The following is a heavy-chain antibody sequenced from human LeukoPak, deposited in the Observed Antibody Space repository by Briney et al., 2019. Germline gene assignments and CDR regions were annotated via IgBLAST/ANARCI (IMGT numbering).Heavy chain of an antibody. J-gene: IGHJ6*03. D-gene: IGHD1-26*01. CDR3: ARGFSWESLGYYMYV. CDR2: IIYSGST. Sequence: TDTLSLICAVYGGSFSGYYWSRIRQPPGKGLEWIGEIIYSGSTNHNPSLKSRVPISVDTSKNQFSLELSSVTAADTALYCCARGFSWESLGYYMYVWGKGTTVTVSS. CDR1: GGSFSGYY. V-gene: IGHV4-34*01.